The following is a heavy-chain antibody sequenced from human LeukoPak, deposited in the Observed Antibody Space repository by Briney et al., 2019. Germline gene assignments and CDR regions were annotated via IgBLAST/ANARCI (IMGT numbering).Heavy chain of an antibody. CDR3: AKVLAVAGPAQH. CDR1: GFTFSSYS. J-gene: IGHJ1*01. CDR2: ISSSSYI. D-gene: IGHD6-19*01. V-gene: IGHV3-21*01. Sequence: PGGSLRLSCAASGFTFSSYSMNWVRQAPGKGLEWVSSISSSSYIYYADSVKGRFTISRDNAKNSLYLQMNSLRAEDTAVYYCAKVLAVAGPAQHWGQGTLVTVSS.